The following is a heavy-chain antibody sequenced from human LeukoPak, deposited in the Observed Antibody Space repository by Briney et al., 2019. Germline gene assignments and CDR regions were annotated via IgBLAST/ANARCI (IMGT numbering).Heavy chain of an antibody. J-gene: IGHJ3*01. V-gene: IGHV3-23*01. CDR2: IRGTGGTT. Sequence: PGGSLRLSCAASGFTFSDYALLWVRQAPGKGLEWISAIRGTGGTTYYADSVKGRCTISRDNSRNTVYLQMNSLRAEDTALYFCGKDPNGDYVGAFDFWGPGTMVTVSS. D-gene: IGHD4-17*01. CDR1: GFTFSDYA. CDR3: GKDPNGDYVGAFDF.